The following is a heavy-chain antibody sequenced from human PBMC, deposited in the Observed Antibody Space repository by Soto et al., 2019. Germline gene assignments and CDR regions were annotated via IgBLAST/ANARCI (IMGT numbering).Heavy chain of an antibody. D-gene: IGHD3-3*01. CDR2: IIHSEST. J-gene: IGHJ5*02. V-gene: IGHV4-34*12. CDR3: ATRITVFGLLIPPFDP. Sequence: PSETLSLTCAVYGGSFSAYYWSWVRQPPGKGLEWIGEIIHSESTKYNPSLKSRVTISVDTSKNQFSLRLSSVTAADTAIYNCATRITVFGLLIPPFDPWGQGTQVTVSS. CDR1: GGSFSAYY.